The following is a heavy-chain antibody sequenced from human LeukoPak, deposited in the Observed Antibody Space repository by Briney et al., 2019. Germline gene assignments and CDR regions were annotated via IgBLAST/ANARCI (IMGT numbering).Heavy chain of an antibody. J-gene: IGHJ4*02. Sequence: SETLSLTCTVSGGSISSSSYYWGWIRQPPGKGLEWIGSIYYSGSTYYNPSLKSRVTISVDTSKNQFSLKLSSVTAADTAVYYCARRALEMATITLVDYWGQGTLVTVSS. D-gene: IGHD5-24*01. CDR2: IYYSGST. CDR1: GGSISSSSYY. CDR3: ARRALEMATITLVDY. V-gene: IGHV4-39*07.